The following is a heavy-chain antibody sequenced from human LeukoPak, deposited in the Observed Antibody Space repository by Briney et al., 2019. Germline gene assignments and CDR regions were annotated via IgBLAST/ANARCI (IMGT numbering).Heavy chain of an antibody. CDR2: IVVGSGNT. CDR3: ARDPTWGAFDY. D-gene: IGHD3-16*01. Sequence: WIGWIVVGSGNTNYAQKFQERVTITRDMSTSTVYMELSRLRSDDTAVYYCARDPTWGAFDYWGQGTLVTVSS. J-gene: IGHJ4*02. V-gene: IGHV1-58*01.